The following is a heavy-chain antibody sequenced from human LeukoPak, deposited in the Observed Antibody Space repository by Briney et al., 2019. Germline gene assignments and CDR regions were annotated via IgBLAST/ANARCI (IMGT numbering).Heavy chain of an antibody. V-gene: IGHV3-48*04. Sequence: GGSLRLSCAASEFTSSNYGMSWVRQAPGTGLEWVSYISGSGTTIYYADSVKGRFTISRDNAKNSLYLQMNSLRADDTAVYYCAGAKAMVRGNWFDPWGQGTLVTVSS. J-gene: IGHJ5*02. D-gene: IGHD5-18*01. CDR3: AGAKAMVRGNWFDP. CDR1: EFTSSNYG. CDR2: ISGSGTTI.